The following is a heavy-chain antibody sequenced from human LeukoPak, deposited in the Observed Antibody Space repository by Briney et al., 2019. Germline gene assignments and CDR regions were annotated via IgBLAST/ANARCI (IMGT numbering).Heavy chain of an antibody. Sequence: SETLSLTCTVSGGSISGYYWSWIRQPPGKGLEYLGYIYYSGSTNYNPSLKSRVTISVDTSKNQFSLKLSSVTAADTAVYYCARVERRYYDSSGYYFPPPYFDYWGQGTLVTVSS. V-gene: IGHV4-59*01. D-gene: IGHD3-22*01. CDR2: IYYSGST. CDR3: ARVERRYYDSSGYYFPPPYFDY. CDR1: GGSISGYY. J-gene: IGHJ4*02.